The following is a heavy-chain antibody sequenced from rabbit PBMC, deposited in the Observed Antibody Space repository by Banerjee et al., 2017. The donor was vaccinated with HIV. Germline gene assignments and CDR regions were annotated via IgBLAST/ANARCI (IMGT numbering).Heavy chain of an antibody. D-gene: IGHD4-1*01. CDR2: ITYDGRT. Sequence: QEQLVESGGGLVQPGGSLKLSCKASGFDFSRYGVSWVRQAPGKGLVYIGYITYDGRTYYASWVNGRFSISRENTQNTVSLQMNSLTAADTAAYFCARDLAGVIGWNFNLWGPGTLVSV. CDR1: GFDFSRYG. J-gene: IGHJ4*01. CDR3: ARDLAGVIGWNFNL. V-gene: IGHV1S47*01.